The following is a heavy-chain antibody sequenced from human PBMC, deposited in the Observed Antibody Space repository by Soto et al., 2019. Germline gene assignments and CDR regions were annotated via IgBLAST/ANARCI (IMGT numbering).Heavy chain of an antibody. Sequence: SETLSLTCSVSDDSINSDKYYWGWIRQPPGKGLEWIGSIYYRGNAYYNPSLQTRVTISVDKSKNQFSLKLMSLSAADTAVYYCGRLEGLATISYYFDYWGQGALVTVSS. CDR2: IYYRGNA. CDR3: GRLEGLATISYYFDY. V-gene: IGHV4-39*01. D-gene: IGHD3-9*01. J-gene: IGHJ4*02. CDR1: DDSINSDKYY.